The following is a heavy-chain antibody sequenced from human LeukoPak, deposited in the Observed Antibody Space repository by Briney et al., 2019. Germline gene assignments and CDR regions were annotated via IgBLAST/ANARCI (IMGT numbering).Heavy chain of an antibody. Sequence: GGSLRLSCAASGFTFSSYSMNWVRQAPGKGLEWVSSISSSSSYIYYADSVKGRFTISRDNAKNSLYLQMNSLRAEDTAVYYCASTTNDYGDYVGGYWGQGTLATVSS. V-gene: IGHV3-21*01. CDR3: ASTTNDYGDYVGGY. CDR1: GFTFSSYS. CDR2: ISSSSSYI. D-gene: IGHD4-17*01. J-gene: IGHJ4*02.